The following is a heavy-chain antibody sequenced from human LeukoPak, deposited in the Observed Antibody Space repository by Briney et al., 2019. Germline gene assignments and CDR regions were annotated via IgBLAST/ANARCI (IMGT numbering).Heavy chain of an antibody. J-gene: IGHJ2*01. D-gene: IGHD6-13*01. CDR2: NYYSGST. Sequence: SETLSLTCTVSGGSISNYYWSWIRQPPGKGLEWIGYNYYSGSTNYSPSLKSRLTISVDTSKNQFSLKLSSVTAADTAVYYCARTYGSSGLGYFDLWGRGTLVTLSS. CDR1: GGSISNYY. CDR3: ARTYGSSGLGYFDL. V-gene: IGHV4-59*01.